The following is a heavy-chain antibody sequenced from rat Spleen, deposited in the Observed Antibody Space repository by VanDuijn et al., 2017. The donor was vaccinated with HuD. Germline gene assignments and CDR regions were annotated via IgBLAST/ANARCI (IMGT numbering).Heavy chain of an antibody. D-gene: IGHD1-6*01. CDR3: ARWKYTTDWFAY. Sequence: QVQLKESGPGLVQPSQTLSLTCTVSGFSLTSYGVSWIRQPPGKGLEWIAGISSGGNTYYNAALKSRLSISRDTSKSQVFLTVISLQTEDTALFFCARWKYTTDWFAYWGQGTLVTVSS. V-gene: IGHV2S8*01. CDR2: ISSGGNT. J-gene: IGHJ3*01. CDR1: GFSLTSYG.